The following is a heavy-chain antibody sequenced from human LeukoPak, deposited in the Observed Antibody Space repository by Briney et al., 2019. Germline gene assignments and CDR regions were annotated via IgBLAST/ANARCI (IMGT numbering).Heavy chain of an antibody. Sequence: GESLQISCMGSGYSFTGYWIAWVRQMPGKGMEWMGIIYPDDSDTRYSPSFQGQVTISADKSISTAYLHWSSLRASDTAMYYCARGSGSYYSDYYYGMDVWGQGTTVTVAS. CDR3: ARGSGSYYSDYYYGMDV. CDR1: GYSFTGYW. D-gene: IGHD3-10*01. V-gene: IGHV5-51*01. J-gene: IGHJ6*02. CDR2: IYPDDSDT.